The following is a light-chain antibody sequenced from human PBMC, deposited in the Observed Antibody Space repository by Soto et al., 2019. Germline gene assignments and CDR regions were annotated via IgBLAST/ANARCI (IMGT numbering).Light chain of an antibody. CDR1: QSVSSSY. J-gene: IGKJ1*01. Sequence: EIVLTQSPGTLSLSPGERATLSCRASQSVSSSYLAWYHQKPGQAPKLLIYGVSSRATGIPDRFSGSGSGTDFTLTISRLEPEDFAVYYCQLYGSSRTFGQGTKVEIK. CDR3: QLYGSSRT. V-gene: IGKV3-20*01. CDR2: GVS.